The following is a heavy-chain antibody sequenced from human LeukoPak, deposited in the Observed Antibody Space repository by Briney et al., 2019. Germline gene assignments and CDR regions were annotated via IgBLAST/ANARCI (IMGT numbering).Heavy chain of an antibody. Sequence: SETLSLTCTVSGSSINTPYYWAWIRQPPGDGLEWIGNIFHCLTTFYNPSLMNLVAISVDTSKNQFSQKLSSVTAADTAVYYCAKHYMGSSYDRAVDYWGQGTLVTVSS. D-gene: IGHD3-10*01. CDR2: IFHCLTT. CDR3: AKHYMGSSYDRAVDY. V-gene: IGHV4-38-2*02. J-gene: IGHJ4*02. CDR1: GSSINTPYY.